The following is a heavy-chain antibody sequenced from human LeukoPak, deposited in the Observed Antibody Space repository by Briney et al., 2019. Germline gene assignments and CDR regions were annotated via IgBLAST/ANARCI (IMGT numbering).Heavy chain of an antibody. J-gene: IGHJ6*03. CDR1: GFTFSSYA. V-gene: IGHV3-23*01. Sequence: GGSLRLSCAASGFTFSSYAMSWVRQAPGKGLEWVSFISPSGDRTSNADSVEGRFTISRDNTRNTLYLQMNSLRDEDTGVYYCAKSIRAYYYMDVWGKGTTVTVSS. CDR3: AKSIRAYYYMDV. CDR2: ISPSGDRT.